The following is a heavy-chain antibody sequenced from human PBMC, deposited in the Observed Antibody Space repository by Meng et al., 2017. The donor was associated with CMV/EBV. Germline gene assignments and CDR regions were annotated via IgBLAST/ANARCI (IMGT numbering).Heavy chain of an antibody. D-gene: IGHD2-2*01. CDR2: IYYSGST. Sequence: SETLSPTCTVSGGSVSSGSYYWSWIRQPPGKGLEWIGYIYYSGSTNYNPSLKSRVTISVDTSKNHFSLKLSSVTAADTAVYYCARESVVVPAAMIIKQPDYYYYGMDVWGQGTTVTVSS. CDR3: ARESVVVPAAMIIKQPDYYYYGMDV. CDR1: GGSVSSGSYY. V-gene: IGHV4-61*01. J-gene: IGHJ6*02.